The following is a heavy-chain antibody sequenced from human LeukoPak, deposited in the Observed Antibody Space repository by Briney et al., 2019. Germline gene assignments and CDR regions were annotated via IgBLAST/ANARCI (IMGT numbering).Heavy chain of an antibody. D-gene: IGHD3-3*01. CDR1: GFTFSSYA. CDR3: AKDVSSGSYDFWSGYYNYYYYGMDV. J-gene: IGHJ6*02. Sequence: GGSLRLSCAASGFTFSSYAMSLVRQAPGKGLEWVSAISGSGGSTYYADSVKGRFTISRDNSKNTLYLQMNSLRAEDTAVYYCAKDVSSGSYDFWSGYYNYYYYGMDVWGQGTTVTVSS. V-gene: IGHV3-23*01. CDR2: ISGSGGST.